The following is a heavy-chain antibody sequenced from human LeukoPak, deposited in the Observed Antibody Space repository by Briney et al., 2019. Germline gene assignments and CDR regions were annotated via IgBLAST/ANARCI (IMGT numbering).Heavy chain of an antibody. CDR2: ISSSSSYI. CDR3: ARLGYYYDSSGYLDAFDI. D-gene: IGHD3-22*01. Sequence: SGGSLRLSCAASGFTFSSYSMNWVRQAPGKGLEWVSSISSSSSYIYYADSVKGRFTISRDNAKNSLYLQMSSLRAEDTAVYYCARLGYYYDSSGYLDAFDIWGQGTMVTVSS. CDR1: GFTFSSYS. V-gene: IGHV3-21*01. J-gene: IGHJ3*02.